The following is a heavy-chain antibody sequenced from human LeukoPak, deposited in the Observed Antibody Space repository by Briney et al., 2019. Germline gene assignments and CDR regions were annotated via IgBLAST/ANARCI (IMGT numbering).Heavy chain of an antibody. D-gene: IGHD6-6*01. CDR3: AKHSREYSSSSGSDY. Sequence: PGGSLRLSCAASGFSVSNNYMNWVRQAPGKGLEWVSAISGSGGSTYYADSVKGRFTISRDNSKNTLYLQMNSLRAEDTAVYYCAKHSREYSSSSGSDYWGQGALVTVSS. V-gene: IGHV3-23*01. CDR1: GFSVSNNY. J-gene: IGHJ4*02. CDR2: ISGSGGST.